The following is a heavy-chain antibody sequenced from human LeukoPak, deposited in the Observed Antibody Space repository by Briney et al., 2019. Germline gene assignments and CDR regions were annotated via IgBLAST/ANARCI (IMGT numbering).Heavy chain of an antibody. D-gene: IGHD5-24*01. J-gene: IGHJ4*02. CDR3: ARDGWLQSRAEPHDY. Sequence: PSETLSLTCTVSGGSISSSSYYWGWIRQPPGKGLEWIGSIYYSGSTYYNPSLKSRVTISVDTSKNQFSLKLSSVTAADTAVYYCARDGWLQSRAEPHDYWGQGTLVTVSS. V-gene: IGHV4-39*07. CDR2: IYYSGST. CDR1: GGSISSSSYY.